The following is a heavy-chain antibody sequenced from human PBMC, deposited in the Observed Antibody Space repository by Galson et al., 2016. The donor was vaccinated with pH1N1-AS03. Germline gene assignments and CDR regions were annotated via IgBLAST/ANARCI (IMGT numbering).Heavy chain of an antibody. CDR3: ARRVYGDYVNWFDP. J-gene: IGHJ5*02. CDR1: TFSSYW. D-gene: IGHD4-17*01. CDR2: IYYSGST. Sequence: TFSSYWMSWFRQPPGKGLEWIGSIYYSGSTYYNPSLKSRVTISVDTSKNRFSLKRSSVTAADTAVYYCARRVYGDYVNWFDPRGQGTLVTGSS. V-gene: IGHV4-39*01.